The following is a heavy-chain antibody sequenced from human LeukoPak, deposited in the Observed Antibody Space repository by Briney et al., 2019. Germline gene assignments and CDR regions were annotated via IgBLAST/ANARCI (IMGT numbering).Heavy chain of an antibody. J-gene: IGHJ4*02. CDR3: AKVPLDSSGYYPHFDY. D-gene: IGHD3-22*01. V-gene: IGHV4-34*01. Sequence: PSETLSLTCAVYGGSFSGYYWSWIRQPPGKGLEWIGEINHSGSTNYNPSLKSRVTISVDTSKNQFSLKLSSVTAADTAVYYCAKVPLDSSGYYPHFDYWGQGTLVTVSS. CDR2: INHSGST. CDR1: GGSFSGYY.